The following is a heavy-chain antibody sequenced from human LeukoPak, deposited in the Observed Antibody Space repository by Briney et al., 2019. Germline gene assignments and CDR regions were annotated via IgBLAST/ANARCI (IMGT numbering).Heavy chain of an antibody. J-gene: IGHJ6*02. Sequence: GGSLRLSCAASGFTFSSYDMNWVRQAPGQGLEWVSSIGSDNKPHYSESVKGRFAISRDNSKSMLFLQLNSLRAEDTALYYCARELHYYVAMDVWGQGTTVTVSS. D-gene: IGHD3-10*02. CDR2: IGSDNKP. CDR1: GFTFSSYD. CDR3: ARELHYYVAMDV. V-gene: IGHV3-23*01.